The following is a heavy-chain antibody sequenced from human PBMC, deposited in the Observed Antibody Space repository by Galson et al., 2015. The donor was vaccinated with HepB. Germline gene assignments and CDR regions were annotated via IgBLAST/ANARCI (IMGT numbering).Heavy chain of an antibody. CDR2: ISGSTTYT. CDR3: ATRLGRRGRDYGMDV. Sequence: SLRLSCAASGYTFSDYYMNWIRQAPGKGLEWVSYISGSTTYTNYADSVKGRFTISRDNAKNSLYLQMNSLRAEDTAVYYCATRLGRRGRDYGMDVWGQGTTVTVSS. CDR1: GYTFSDYY. J-gene: IGHJ6*02. V-gene: IGHV3-11*06. D-gene: IGHD3-16*01.